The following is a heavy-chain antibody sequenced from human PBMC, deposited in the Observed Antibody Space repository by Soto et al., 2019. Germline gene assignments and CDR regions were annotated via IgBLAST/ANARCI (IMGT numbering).Heavy chain of an antibody. CDR2: IYWDNDK. CDR3: ARSLWFGELH. V-gene: IGHV2-5*02. J-gene: IGHJ4*02. CDR1: GFSLSTTGVG. D-gene: IGHD3-10*01. Sequence: KESGPTLVKPTQTLTLTCSFSGFSLSTTGVGVGWIRQSPGKALEWLAIIYWDNDKRYSPSLKSWVTITKDTSKNQVVLTVTNMDPVDTGTYYCARSLWFGELHWGQGALVTVSS.